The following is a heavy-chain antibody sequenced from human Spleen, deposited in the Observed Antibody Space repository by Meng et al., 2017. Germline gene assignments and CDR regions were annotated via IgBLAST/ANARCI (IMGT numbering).Heavy chain of an antibody. CDR3: ARKGCSSTSCYAYY. CDR1: GYTFPDYW. V-gene: IGHV1-69*10. D-gene: IGHD2-2*01. J-gene: IGHJ4*02. CDR2: IIPIFGIG. Sequence: SVKVSCKASGYTFPDYWLHWVRRAPGQGLEWMGGIIPIFGIGNYAQKFQGRATITADKLTSTAYMALSSLRSEDTAVYYCARKGCSSTSCYAYYWGQGTLVTVSS.